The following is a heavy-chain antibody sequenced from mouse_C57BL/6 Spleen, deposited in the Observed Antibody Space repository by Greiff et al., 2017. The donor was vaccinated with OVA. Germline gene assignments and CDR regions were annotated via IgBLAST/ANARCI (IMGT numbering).Heavy chain of an antibody. CDR3: TGLSIYVGYFDV. D-gene: IGHD1-1*01. Sequence: EVQLQQSGGGLVQPGGSMKLSCVASGFTFSNYWMNWVRQSPEKGLEWVAQIRLKSDNYATHYAESGKGRFTISRDDSKSSVYLQMNNFTADGIGIFSCTGLSIYVGYFDVWGTGTTVTVSS. CDR1: GFTFSNYW. J-gene: IGHJ1*03. CDR2: IRLKSDNYAT. V-gene: IGHV6-3*01.